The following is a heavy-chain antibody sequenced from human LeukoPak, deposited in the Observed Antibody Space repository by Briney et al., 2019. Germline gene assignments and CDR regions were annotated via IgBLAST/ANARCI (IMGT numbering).Heavy chain of an antibody. Sequence: GGSLRLSCATSGFTFSTYAMTWVRQAPGKGLEWVSAISGVGDGTFYMDSVKGRFTISRDSSTNTLNLQMNSLRDDDTAVYYCAKVGGGDYMGGDLDYWGQGTLVTVSS. CDR3: AKVGGGDYMGGDLDY. CDR1: GFTFSTYA. D-gene: IGHD4-17*01. V-gene: IGHV3-23*01. J-gene: IGHJ4*02. CDR2: ISGVGDGT.